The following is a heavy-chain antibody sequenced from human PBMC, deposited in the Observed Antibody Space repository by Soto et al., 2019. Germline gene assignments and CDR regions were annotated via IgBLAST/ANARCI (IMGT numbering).Heavy chain of an antibody. Sequence: ASVKVSCKASGYTFTSYAMHWVRQAPGQGLEWMGWINAGFGNTKYSQKFQGRVTITRDTSASTAYMELSSLRSEATAVYYCASDYSDSSGYGINAFDIWGQGTMVTVSS. CDR3: ASDYSDSSGYGINAFDI. CDR1: GYTFTSYA. V-gene: IGHV1-3*01. CDR2: INAGFGNT. D-gene: IGHD3-22*01. J-gene: IGHJ3*02.